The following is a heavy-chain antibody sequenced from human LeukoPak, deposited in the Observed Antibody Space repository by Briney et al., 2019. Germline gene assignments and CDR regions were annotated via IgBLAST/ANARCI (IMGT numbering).Heavy chain of an antibody. CDR3: AREIPDYDILPSWFDP. CDR1: GSSVSSGSYY. Sequence: SETLSLTCTVSGSSVSSGSYYWSWIRQPPGKGLEWIGYIYYSGSTNYNPSLKSRVTISVDTSKNQFSLKLSSVTAADTAVYYCAREIPDYDILPSWFDPWGQGTLVTVSS. D-gene: IGHD3-9*01. CDR2: IYYSGST. V-gene: IGHV4-61*01. J-gene: IGHJ5*02.